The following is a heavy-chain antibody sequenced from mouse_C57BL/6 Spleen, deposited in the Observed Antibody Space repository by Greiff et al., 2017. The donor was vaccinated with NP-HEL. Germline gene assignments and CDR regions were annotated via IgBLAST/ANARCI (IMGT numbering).Heavy chain of an antibody. Sequence: QVQLKQSGAELARPGASVKLSCKASGYTFTSYGISWVKQRTGQGLEWIGEIYPRSGNTYYNEKFKGKATLTADKSSSTAYMELRSLTSEDSAVYFCARASTEIAYWGQGTLVTVSA. D-gene: IGHD5-1*01. J-gene: IGHJ3*01. CDR2: IYPRSGNT. CDR3: ARASTEIAY. V-gene: IGHV1-81*01. CDR1: GYTFTSYG.